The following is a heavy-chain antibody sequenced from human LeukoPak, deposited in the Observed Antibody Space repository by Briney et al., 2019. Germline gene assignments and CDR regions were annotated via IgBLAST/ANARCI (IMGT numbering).Heavy chain of an antibody. CDR1: GGSISSGDYY. CDR3: ARVYSGYEVLFVFDY. J-gene: IGHJ4*02. D-gene: IGHD5-12*01. V-gene: IGHV4-30-4*01. Sequence: SQTLSLTCTVSGGSISSGDYYWSWIRQPPGKGLEWIGYIYYSGSTYCNPSLKSRVTISVDTSKNQFSLKLSSVTAADTAVYYCARVYSGYEVLFVFDYWGQGTLVTVSS. CDR2: IYYSGST.